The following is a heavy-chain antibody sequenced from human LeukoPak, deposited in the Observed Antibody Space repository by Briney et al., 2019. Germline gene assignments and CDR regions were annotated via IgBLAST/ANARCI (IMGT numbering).Heavy chain of an antibody. V-gene: IGHV4-4*07. CDR1: GGSISSYY. CDR3: ARDGPSDFFDY. Sequence: PSETLSLTCTVSGGSISSYYWSWIRQPAGKGLEWIGRIYTSGGTNYNPSLKSRVTISLDESKNQFSLKLSSVTAADTAVCYCARDGPSDFFDYWGQGTLVTVSS. J-gene: IGHJ4*02. CDR2: IYTSGGT. D-gene: IGHD3-3*01.